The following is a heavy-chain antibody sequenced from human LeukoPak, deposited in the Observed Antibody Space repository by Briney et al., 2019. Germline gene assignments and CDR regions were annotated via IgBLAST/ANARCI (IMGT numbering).Heavy chain of an antibody. D-gene: IGHD1-26*01. V-gene: IGHV4-34*01. Sequence: SETLSLTCAVYGGSFCGYYWSWIRQPPGKGVEWIGEINHSGGTNYSPSLKSRVTISVDTSKNQFSLKLSSVTAADTAVYYCARGLGGSYSDYWGQGTLVTVSS. CDR2: INHSGGT. CDR1: GGSFCGYY. J-gene: IGHJ4*02. CDR3: ARGLGGSYSDY.